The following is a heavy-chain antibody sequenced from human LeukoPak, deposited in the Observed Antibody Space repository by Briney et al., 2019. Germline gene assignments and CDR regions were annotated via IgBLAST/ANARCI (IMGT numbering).Heavy chain of an antibody. CDR3: ARGVHYGSDY. V-gene: IGHV3-74*01. CDR2: INSDGSTT. J-gene: IGHJ4*02. Sequence: GGSLRLSCAASGFTFSTYFMHWVRQAPGKGLVWVSRINSDGSTTSLADSVKGRFTISRDNPKNTLYLQMDSLRAEDTAVYFCARGVHYGSDYWGQGTLVTVSS. D-gene: IGHD4-17*01. CDR1: GFTFSTYF.